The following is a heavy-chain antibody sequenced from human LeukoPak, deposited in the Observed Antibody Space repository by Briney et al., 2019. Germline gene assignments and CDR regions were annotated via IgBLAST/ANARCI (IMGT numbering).Heavy chain of an antibody. CDR3: VRGSAETAKAPISY. J-gene: IGHJ4*02. CDR2: ISAYNGNT. CDR1: GYTFTSYG. D-gene: IGHD5-18*01. Sequence: ASVKVSCKASGYTFTSYGITWVRQAPGQGLEWMGWISAYNGNTNYAQKLQGRVTVPTDTSTTTAYMELRSLRSDDTAVYYCVRGSAETAKAPISYWGQGTLVTVSS. V-gene: IGHV1-18*01.